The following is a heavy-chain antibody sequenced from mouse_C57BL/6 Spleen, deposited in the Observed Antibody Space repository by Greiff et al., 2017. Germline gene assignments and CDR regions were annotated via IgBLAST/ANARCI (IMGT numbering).Heavy chain of an antibody. D-gene: IGHD2-5*01. CDR1: GYTFTSYD. Sequence: VMLVESGPELVKPGASVKLSCKASGYTFTSYDINWVKQRPGQGLEWIGWIYPRDGSTKYNEKFKGKATLTVDTSSSTAYMELHSLTSEDSAVYFCARWDLYYSNYDAMDYWGQGTSVTVSS. CDR2: IYPRDGST. J-gene: IGHJ4*01. CDR3: ARWDLYYSNYDAMDY. V-gene: IGHV1-85*01.